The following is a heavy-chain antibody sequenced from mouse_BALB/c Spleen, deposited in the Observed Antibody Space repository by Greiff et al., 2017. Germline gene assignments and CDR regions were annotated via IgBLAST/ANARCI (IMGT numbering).Heavy chain of an antibody. J-gene: IGHJ4*01. CDR2: ISYDGSN. D-gene: IGHD2-1*01. V-gene: IGHV3-6*02. Sequence: VQLKESGPGLVKPSQSLSLTCSVTGYSITSGYYWNWIRQFPGNKLEWMGYISYDGSNNYNPSLKNRISITRDTSKNQFFLKLNSVTTEDTATYYCARDCGNYRYYYAMDYWGQGTSVTVSS. CDR3: ARDCGNYRYYYAMDY. CDR1: GYSITSGYY.